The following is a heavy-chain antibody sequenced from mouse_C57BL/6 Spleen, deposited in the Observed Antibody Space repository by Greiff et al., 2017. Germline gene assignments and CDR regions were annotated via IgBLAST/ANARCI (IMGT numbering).Heavy chain of an antibody. CDR2: IYPGNSDT. V-gene: IGHV1-5*01. D-gene: IGHD2-3*01. Sequence: VHVKQSGTVLARPGASVKMSCKTSGYTFTSYWMHWVKQRPGQGLEWIGAIYPGNSDTSYNQKFKGKAKLTAVTSASTAYMELSSLTNEDSAVYYCTNGYYVDYFDYWGQGTTLTVSS. CDR1: GYTFTSYW. J-gene: IGHJ2*01. CDR3: TNGYYVDYFDY.